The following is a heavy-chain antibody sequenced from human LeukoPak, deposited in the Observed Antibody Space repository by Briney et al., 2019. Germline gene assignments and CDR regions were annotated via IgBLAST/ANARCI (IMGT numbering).Heavy chain of an antibody. CDR1: GFTFSDYY. Sequence: PGGSLRLSCAASGFTFSDYYMSWVRQAPGKGLEWVAVISYDGSNKYYADSVKGRFTISRDNSKNTLYLQMNSLRAEDTAVYYCAKDGSGTMTSPDYWGQGTLVTVSP. D-gene: IGHD3-10*01. J-gene: IGHJ4*02. CDR3: AKDGSGTMTSPDY. CDR2: ISYDGSNK. V-gene: IGHV3-30*18.